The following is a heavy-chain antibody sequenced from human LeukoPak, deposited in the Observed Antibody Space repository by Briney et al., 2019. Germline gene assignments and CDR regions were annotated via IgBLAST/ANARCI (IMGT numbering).Heavy chain of an antibody. CDR3: ARSGYDSHLYFDY. V-gene: IGHV4-4*02. CDR2: IYHSGST. D-gene: IGHD5-12*01. Sequence: PSGTLSLTCDVSGGSITSSNWWSWVRQTPGKGLEWIGSIYHSGSTYYNPSLKSRVTISVDTSKNQFSLKLSSVTAADTAVYYCARSGYDSHLYFDYWGQGTLVTVSS. CDR1: GGSITSSNW. J-gene: IGHJ4*02.